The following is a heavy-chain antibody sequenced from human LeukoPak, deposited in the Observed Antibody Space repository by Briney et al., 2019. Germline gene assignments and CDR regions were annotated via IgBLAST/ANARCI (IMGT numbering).Heavy chain of an antibody. CDR2: INHSGST. Sequence: SETLSLTCAVYGGSFSGYYWSWIRQPPGKGLEWIGEINHSGSTNYNPSLKSRVTISIDTSKNQFCLKLSSVTAADTAVYYCASGYGSGSQYNWFDPWGQGTLVTVSS. J-gene: IGHJ5*02. CDR1: GGSFSGYY. V-gene: IGHV4-34*01. D-gene: IGHD3-10*01. CDR3: ASGYGSGSQYNWFDP.